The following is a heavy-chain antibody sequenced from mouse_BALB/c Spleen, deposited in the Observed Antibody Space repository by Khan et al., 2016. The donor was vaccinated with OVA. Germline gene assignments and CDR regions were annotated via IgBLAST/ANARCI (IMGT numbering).Heavy chain of an antibody. D-gene: IGHD2-4*01. CDR2: IWSAGST. CDR3: ARRGYDYGRGALFAY. CDR1: GFSLANYS. V-gene: IGHV2-2*02. Sequence: VQLVETGPGLVQPSQSLSITCTVSGFSLANYSVHWIRQSPGKGLEWLGVIWSAGSTDYNAAFMSRLTITKDNSRSQVFFKMNSLQPNDTAIYYCARRGYDYGRGALFAYWGQGTLVTVSA. J-gene: IGHJ3*01.